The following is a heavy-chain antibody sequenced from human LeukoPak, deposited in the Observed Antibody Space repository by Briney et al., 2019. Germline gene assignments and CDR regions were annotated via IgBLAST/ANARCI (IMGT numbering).Heavy chain of an antibody. CDR1: GFTFSTYA. D-gene: IGHD3-16*01. Sequence: PGGSLRLSCAASGFTFSTYAMSWVRQAPGKGLEWVSSLSGSGNNVYYADPVRGRFTISRDNSKNTLYLQLNSLRVEDTGVYYCAKEKGDSSRWYFDLWGRGTLVIVSS. J-gene: IGHJ2*01. V-gene: IGHV3-23*01. CDR2: LSGSGNNV. CDR3: AKEKGDSSRWYFDL.